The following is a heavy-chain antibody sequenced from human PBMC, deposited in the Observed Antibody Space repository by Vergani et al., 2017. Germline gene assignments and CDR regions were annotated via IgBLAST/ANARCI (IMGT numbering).Heavy chain of an antibody. V-gene: IGHV3-33*01. CDR3: ARDLRLLYNRFDP. J-gene: IGHJ5*02. D-gene: IGHD1-14*01. CDR2: TWYDGNNK. CDR1: GFTFNQYR. Sequence: QVQLVESGGGVVQPGRSLRLSCAASGFTFNQYRMHWVRQAPGKGLEWVAVTWYDGNNKQYADSVEGRFTISRDNSKSTMYLQMNSLRDEDTGVYYCARDLRLLYNRFDPWGQGTLVTVSS.